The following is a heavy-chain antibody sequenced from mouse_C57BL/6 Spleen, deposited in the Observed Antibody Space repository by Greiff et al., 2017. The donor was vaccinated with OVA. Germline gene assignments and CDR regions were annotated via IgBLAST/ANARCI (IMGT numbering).Heavy chain of an antibody. J-gene: IGHJ3*01. V-gene: IGHV5-4*01. CDR3: ARDPRDSSGPWFAY. D-gene: IGHD3-2*02. Sequence: EVKLLESGGGLVKPGGSLKLSCAASGFTFSSYAMSWVRQTPEKRLEWVATISDGGSYTYYPDNVKGRFTLSSDNAKNNLYLQMSHLKTEDTAMYYGARDPRDSSGPWFAYWGQGTLVTVSA. CDR2: ISDGGSYT. CDR1: GFTFSSYA.